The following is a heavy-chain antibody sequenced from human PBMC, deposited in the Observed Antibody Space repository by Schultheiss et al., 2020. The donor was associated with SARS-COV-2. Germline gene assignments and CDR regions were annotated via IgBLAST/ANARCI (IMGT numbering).Heavy chain of an antibody. J-gene: IGHJ6*02. CDR2: IKHDGSEK. CDR1: GFTFSSYE. CDR3: ARAVGDKSRYYYYGMDV. D-gene: IGHD3-16*01. V-gene: IGHV3-7*03. Sequence: GGSLRLSCAASGFTFSSYEMNWVRQAPGKGLEWVANIKHDGSEKDYVDSVKGRFTISRDNAKNSLYLQMNSLRAEDTAVYYCARAVGDKSRYYYYGMDVWGQGTTVTVSS.